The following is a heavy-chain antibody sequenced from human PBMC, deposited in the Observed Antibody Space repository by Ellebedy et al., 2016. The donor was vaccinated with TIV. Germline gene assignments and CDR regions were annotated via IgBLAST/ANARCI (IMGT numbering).Heavy chain of an antibody. J-gene: IGHJ5*02. CDR3: ARLGYCYTSNCS. CDR1: GFNFSSFA. CDR2: ISSSSSTI. D-gene: IGHD2-2*03. V-gene: IGHV3-48*03. Sequence: GESLKISXAGSGFNFSSFAMNWVRQAPGKGLEWVSYISSSSSTIYYAASVKGRFTISRANAKNSLYLQMNSLRAEDTAVYYCARLGYCYTSNCSWGQGTLVTVSS.